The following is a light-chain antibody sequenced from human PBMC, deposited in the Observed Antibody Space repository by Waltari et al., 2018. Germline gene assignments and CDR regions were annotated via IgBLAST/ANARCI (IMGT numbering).Light chain of an antibody. CDR3: QQSYSTPPALT. J-gene: IGKJ4*01. V-gene: IGKV1-39*01. CDR1: QSISSY. Sequence: IQMTQSPSSLSASVGYRVTITFRASQSISSYLNWYQQKPGKAPKLLIYAASSLQSGVPSRFSGSGSWTDFTLTISSLQPEDFATYYCQQSYSTPPALTFGGGTKVEIK. CDR2: AAS.